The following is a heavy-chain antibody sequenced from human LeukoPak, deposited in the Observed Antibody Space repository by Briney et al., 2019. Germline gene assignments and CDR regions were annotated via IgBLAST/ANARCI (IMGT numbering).Heavy chain of an antibody. J-gene: IGHJ4*02. CDR2: ICHTGNT. D-gene: IGHD4-23*01. CDR1: GASVTSHC. V-gene: IGHV4-59*02. Sequence: PSETLSLTCTVSGASVTSHCWNWIRQPAGQGLEWIGYICHTGNTNSNPSLESRVTKSLDTSKNQFSLKLTSVTAADTAVYYGARWSDTYRAFDYWGQGTLVTVSS. CDR3: ARWSDTYRAFDY.